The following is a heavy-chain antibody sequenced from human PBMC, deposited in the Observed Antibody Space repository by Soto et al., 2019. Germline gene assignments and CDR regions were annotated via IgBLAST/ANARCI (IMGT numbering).Heavy chain of an antibody. J-gene: IGHJ4*02. D-gene: IGHD3-10*01. CDR1: GGSFSGYY. CDR3: ARGPGDYYYGSGSLDY. Sequence: PSETLSLTCAVYGGSFSGYYWSWIRQPPGKGLEWIGEINHSGSTNYNPSLKSRVTISVDTSKNQFSLKLSSVTAADTAVYYCARGPGDYYYGSGSLDYWGQGTLVTVSS. CDR2: INHSGST. V-gene: IGHV4-34*01.